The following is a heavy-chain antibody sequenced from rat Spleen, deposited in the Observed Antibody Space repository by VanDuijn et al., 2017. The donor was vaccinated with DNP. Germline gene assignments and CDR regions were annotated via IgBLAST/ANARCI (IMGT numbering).Heavy chain of an antibody. J-gene: IGHJ2*01. CDR3: TTLNFYASLAEYFDY. CDR2: ISYDGSST. D-gene: IGHD1-12*01. CDR1: GFTFSDYY. V-gene: IGHV5-7*01. Sequence: EVQLVESGGGLVQPGRSLKLSCAASGFTFSDYYMAWVRQAPKKGLECVATISYDGSSTYYRDSVKGRFTISRDNAKSTLYLQTDSLRSEDTATYYCTTLNFYASLAEYFDYWGQGVMVTVSS.